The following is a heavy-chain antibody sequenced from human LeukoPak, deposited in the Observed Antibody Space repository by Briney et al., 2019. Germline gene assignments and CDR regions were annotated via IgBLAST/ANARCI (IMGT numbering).Heavy chain of an antibody. J-gene: IGHJ4*02. CDR3: AREGLYGDYNFALDF. CDR2: INPNSGDT. CDR1: GYTFTGYY. Sequence: GASVNVSCKPSGYTFTGYYIHWVRQVPGQGLEWMGWINPNSGDTNYAQKFQGRVTLTRDTSINTAYLDLSSLTSDDTAVYYCAREGLYGDYNFALDFWGQGTMVTVSS. V-gene: IGHV1-2*02. D-gene: IGHD4-17*01.